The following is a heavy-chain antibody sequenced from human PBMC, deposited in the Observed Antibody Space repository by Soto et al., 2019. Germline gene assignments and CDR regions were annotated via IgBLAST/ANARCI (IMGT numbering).Heavy chain of an antibody. D-gene: IGHD3-3*01. CDR3: ARDHGLRFLEWLL. CDR1: GFTFSSYG. Sequence: QVQLVESGGGVVQPGRSLRLSCAASGFTFSSYGMHWVRQAPGKGLEWVAVIWYDGSNKYYADSVKGRFTISRDNSKNTLYMQMNSPRAEDTDVYYCARDHGLRFLEWLLWGQGTLVTVSS. CDR2: IWYDGSNK. V-gene: IGHV3-33*01. J-gene: IGHJ4*02.